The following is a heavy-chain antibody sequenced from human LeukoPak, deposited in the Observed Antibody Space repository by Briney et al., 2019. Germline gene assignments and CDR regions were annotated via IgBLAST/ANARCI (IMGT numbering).Heavy chain of an antibody. CDR1: GGSIRSSYYY. CDR3: ARSRSGYSYDHAAFEI. CDR2: IYDSGST. V-gene: IGHV4-39*07. D-gene: IGHD5-18*01. J-gene: IGHJ3*02. Sequence: SETLSLTCTVSGGSIRSSYYYWGWIRQPPGKGLEWIGSIYDSGSTYYNPSLKSRVTISVDTSKNQFSLKLSSVTAADTAVYYCARSRSGYSYDHAAFEIWGQGTVVTVSS.